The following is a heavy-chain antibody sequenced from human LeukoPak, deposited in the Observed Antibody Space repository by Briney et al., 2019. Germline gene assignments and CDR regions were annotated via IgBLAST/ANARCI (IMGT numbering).Heavy chain of an antibody. CDR1: GGSISSNY. CDR2: IYYSGST. D-gene: IGHD2-21*01. CDR3: ARGVVSDY. Sequence: SETLSLTCTVSGGSISSNYWSWIRQPPGKGLEWIGYIYYSGSTNYNPSLKSRVTISVDTSKNQFSLKLSSVTAADTAVYYCARGVVSDYWGQGTLVTVSS. J-gene: IGHJ4*02. V-gene: IGHV4-59*01.